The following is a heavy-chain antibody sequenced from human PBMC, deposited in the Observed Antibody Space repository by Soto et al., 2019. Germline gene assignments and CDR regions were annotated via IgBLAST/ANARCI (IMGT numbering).Heavy chain of an antibody. CDR3: ARGGYCTNGVCQNFDY. V-gene: IGHV1-69*13. CDR2: IIPIFGTA. J-gene: IGHJ4*02. Sequence: GASVKVSCKASGGTFSSYAISWVRQAPGQGLEWMGGIIPIFGTANYAQKFQGRVTITADESTSTAYMELSSLRSEDTAVYYCARGGYCTNGVCQNFDYWGQGTLVTVSS. CDR1: GGTFSSYA. D-gene: IGHD2-8*01.